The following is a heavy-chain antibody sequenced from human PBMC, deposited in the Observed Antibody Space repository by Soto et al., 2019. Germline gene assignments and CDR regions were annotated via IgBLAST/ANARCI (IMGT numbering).Heavy chain of an antibody. Sequence: SETLSLTCTVSGGSISSYYWSWIRQPPGKGLQWIGYIYYSGSTNYNPSLKSRVTISVDTSKNQLSLKLSSVTAADTAVYYCARLLWSHSNWFDPSGQGTLVTVSS. CDR1: GGSISSYY. V-gene: IGHV4-59*08. D-gene: IGHD3-10*01. J-gene: IGHJ5*02. CDR3: ARLLWSHSNWFDP. CDR2: IYYSGST.